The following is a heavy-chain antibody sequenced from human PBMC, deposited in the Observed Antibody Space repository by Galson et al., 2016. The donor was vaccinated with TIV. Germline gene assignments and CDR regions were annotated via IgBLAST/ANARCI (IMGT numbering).Heavy chain of an antibody. Sequence: CKASGYTFSSYSINWVRQAPGQGLEWMGWISGYSGNTNYAQKFQGRVTMTTDTSTGTAYMELRSLRSADTAVYYCARGATVTPYSFFDYWGQGTLVTVFS. V-gene: IGHV1-18*04. CDR3: ARGATVTPYSFFDY. J-gene: IGHJ4*02. CDR2: ISGYSGNT. D-gene: IGHD4-17*01. CDR1: GYTFSSYS.